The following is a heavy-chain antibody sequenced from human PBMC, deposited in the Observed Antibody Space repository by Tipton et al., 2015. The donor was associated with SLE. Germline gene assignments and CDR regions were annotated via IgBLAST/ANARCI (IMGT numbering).Heavy chain of an antibody. CDR3: AKSWDDFLRVGDY. D-gene: IGHD3-3*01. CDR2: ISWDGGST. V-gene: IGHV3-43*01. Sequence: SLRLSCAASGFIFDDYSMHWVRQVPGKSLEWVSLISWDGGSTYYADSMKGRFTISRDNSKNSLYLQMNSLRTEDTAVYYCAKSWDDFLRVGDYWGQGTLVTVSS. CDR1: GFIFDDYS. J-gene: IGHJ4*02.